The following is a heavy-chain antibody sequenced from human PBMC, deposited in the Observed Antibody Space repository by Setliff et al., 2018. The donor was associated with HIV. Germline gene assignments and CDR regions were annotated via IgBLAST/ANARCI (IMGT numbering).Heavy chain of an antibody. J-gene: IGHJ4*02. V-gene: IGHV4-59*01. CDR3: RGY. Sequence: SETLSLTCTVSGGSLTGYYWSWIRQPPGKGLEWIGYIYFNGNTNLNPSLESRLTMSVDTSKNQFSLKLNSVTAADTAGEGGRGYWGQGRLVTVSS. D-gene: IGHD1-26*01. CDR2: IYFNGNT. CDR1: GGSLTGYY.